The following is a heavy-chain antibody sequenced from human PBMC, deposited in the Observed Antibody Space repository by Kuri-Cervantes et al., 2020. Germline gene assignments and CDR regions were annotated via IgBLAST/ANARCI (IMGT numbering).Heavy chain of an antibody. D-gene: IGHD2-2*01. Sequence: ASVKVSCKASGYTFTSYAMHWVRQAPGQRLEWMGWINAGNGNTKYSQKSQGRVTITRDTSASTAYMELSGLRSEDTAVYYCARGGDIIVQPGARTFDPWGQGTLATVSS. CDR2: INAGNGNT. V-gene: IGHV1-3*01. J-gene: IGHJ5*02. CDR3: ARGGDIIVQPGARTFDP. CDR1: GYTFTSYA.